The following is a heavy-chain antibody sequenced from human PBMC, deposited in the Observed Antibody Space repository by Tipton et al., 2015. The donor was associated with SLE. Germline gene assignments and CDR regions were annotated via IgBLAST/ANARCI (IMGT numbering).Heavy chain of an antibody. V-gene: IGHV3-66*02. CDR3: ASPSSSGDAFDI. J-gene: IGHJ3*02. CDR2: IYSGGST. CDR1: GFTVSSNY. D-gene: IGHD6-6*01. Sequence: SLRLSCAASGFTVSSNYMSWVRQAPGKRLEWVSVIYSGGSTYCADSVKGRFTISRDNSKNTLYLQMNSLRAEDTAVYYCASPSSSGDAFDIWGQGTMVTVSS.